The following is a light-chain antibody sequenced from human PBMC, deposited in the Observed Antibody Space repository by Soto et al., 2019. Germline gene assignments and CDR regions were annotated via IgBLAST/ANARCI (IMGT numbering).Light chain of an antibody. CDR2: AAS. J-gene: IGKJ3*01. CDR3: QQSYDNLT. CDR1: QSINSN. V-gene: IGKV1-39*01. Sequence: DIQMTQSPFSLSASVGGTVTITCRTSQSINSNLNWYQHKAGEAPKLLIYAASSLQSGVPSRFRGSGSGTHFALTISSLHPEDSATYFCQQSYDNLTFGPGTKVNIK.